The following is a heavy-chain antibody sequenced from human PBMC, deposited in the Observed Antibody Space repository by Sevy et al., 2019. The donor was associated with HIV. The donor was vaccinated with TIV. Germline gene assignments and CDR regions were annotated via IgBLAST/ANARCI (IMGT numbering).Heavy chain of an antibody. CDR1: GGSGGSISDYY. V-gene: IGHV4-59*01. CDR2: INYSRST. J-gene: IGHJ5*02. D-gene: IGHD2-15*01. Sequence: SETQSLTCSVSGGSGGSISDYYWSWIRQPPGKGLEWIGYINYSRSTKFNPSLKSRVTISVDTSKNQFSLKLTSVTAADTAVYYCARGGTSLFAPWGQGTLVTVSS. CDR3: ARGGTSLFAP.